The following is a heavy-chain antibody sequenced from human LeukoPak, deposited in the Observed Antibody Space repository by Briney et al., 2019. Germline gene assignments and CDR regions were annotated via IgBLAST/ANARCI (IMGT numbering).Heavy chain of an antibody. CDR2: IWYDGSNK. V-gene: IGHV3-33*08. CDR3: ARDATTTPYYGMDV. D-gene: IGHD1-1*01. J-gene: IGHJ6*02. Sequence: PGGSLRLSCAASGFTFSSYGMHWVRQAPGNGLEWVAVIWYDGSNKYYADSVKGRFTISRDNSKNTLYLQMNSLRAEDTAVYYCARDATTTPYYGMDVWGQGTTVTVSS. CDR1: GFTFSSYG.